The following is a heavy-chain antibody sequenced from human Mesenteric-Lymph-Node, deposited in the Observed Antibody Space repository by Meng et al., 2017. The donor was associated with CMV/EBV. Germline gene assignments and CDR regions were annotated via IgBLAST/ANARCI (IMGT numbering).Heavy chain of an antibody. CDR2: ISSSSSYI. CDR3: AKLGGNGAVAGIDY. V-gene: IGHV3-21*04. J-gene: IGHJ4*02. Sequence: GESLKISCAASGFTFSSYSMNWVRQAPGKGLEWVSSISSSSSYIYYADSVKGRFTISRDNSKNTLYLQMNSLRAEDTAVYYCAKLGGNGAVAGIDYWGQGTLVTVSS. CDR1: GFTFSSYS. D-gene: IGHD6-19*01.